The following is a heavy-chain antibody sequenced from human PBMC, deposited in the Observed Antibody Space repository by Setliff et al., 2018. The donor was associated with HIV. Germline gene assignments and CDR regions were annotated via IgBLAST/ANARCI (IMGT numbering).Heavy chain of an antibody. V-gene: IGHV4-59*08. CDR3: ARSLVPSGYYYGRHAFDI. D-gene: IGHD3-22*01. CDR2: IYYSGNS. CDR1: GASIRGHY. Sequence: SETLSLTCSVSGASIRGHYWGWIRQSPGKGLEWIGNIYYSGNSNYNPSFKSRVTISVDTSKNQFSLRVNSVTAADTAVYYCARSLVPSGYYYGRHAFDIWGQGTKVTVSS. J-gene: IGHJ3*02.